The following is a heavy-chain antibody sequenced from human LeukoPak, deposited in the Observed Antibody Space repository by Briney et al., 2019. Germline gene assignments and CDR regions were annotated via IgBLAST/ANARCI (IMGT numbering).Heavy chain of an antibody. D-gene: IGHD3-22*01. V-gene: IGHV4-61*02. CDR3: ARDDYYYDTSGYYQGWFDP. Sequence: SETLSLTCTVSGGSISSSPYYWSWIRQPAGTGLERIGRIYATGSTNYNPSLKSRVTISVDTSKNQFSLKLTSVTAADTAVYYCARDDYYYDTSGYYQGWFDPWGQGTLVTVSS. CDR2: IYATGST. CDR1: GGSISSSPYY. J-gene: IGHJ5*02.